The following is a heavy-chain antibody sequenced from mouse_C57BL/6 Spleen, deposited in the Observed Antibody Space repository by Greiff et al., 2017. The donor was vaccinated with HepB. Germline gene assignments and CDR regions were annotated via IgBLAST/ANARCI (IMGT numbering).Heavy chain of an antibody. J-gene: IGHJ3*01. CDR2: INPSSGYT. CDR1: GYTFTSYT. Sequence: QVQLQQSGAELARPGASVKMSCKASGYTFTSYTMHWVKQRPGQGLEWIGYINPSSGYTKYNQKFKDKATLTADKSSSTAYMQLSSLTSEDSAVYYCATDGREAWFAYWGQGTLVTVSA. D-gene: IGHD1-1*01. CDR3: ATDGREAWFAY. V-gene: IGHV1-4*01.